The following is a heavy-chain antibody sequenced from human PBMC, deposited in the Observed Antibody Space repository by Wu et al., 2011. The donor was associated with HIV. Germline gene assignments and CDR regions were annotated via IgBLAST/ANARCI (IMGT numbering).Heavy chain of an antibody. CDR3: ARGIGDFYYYYYYMDV. J-gene: IGHJ6*03. D-gene: IGHD3-3*01. CDR1: GGTFSNYA. V-gene: IGHV1-69*14. Sequence: QVQLVQSGAEVKKPGSSVNVSCKTSGGTFSNYAISWVRQAPGQGLEWMGGIIPIFGTPNYAQKFQGRVTITADKSTSTAYMELSSLRSEDTAVYYCARGIGDFYYYYYYMDVWGKGTTVTSP. CDR2: IIPIFGTP.